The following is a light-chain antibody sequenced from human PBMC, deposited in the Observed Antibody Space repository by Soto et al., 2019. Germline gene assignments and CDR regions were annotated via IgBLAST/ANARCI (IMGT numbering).Light chain of an antibody. CDR3: XXTHTYPVT. Sequence: DIQLTQSPSFLSASVGDRVTITCRASQGXXXXLAWYQQKPGKAPKRLIYAASTLQXGVPSRFSGSGSGTDXXXXXXXXXXXDFATCYCXXTHTYPVTFGGGTKVEIK. CDR1: QGXXXX. V-gene: IGKV1-9*01. J-gene: IGKJ4*01. CDR2: AAS.